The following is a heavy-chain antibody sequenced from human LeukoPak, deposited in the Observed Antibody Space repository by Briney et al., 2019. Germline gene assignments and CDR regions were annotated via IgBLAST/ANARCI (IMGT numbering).Heavy chain of an antibody. CDR2: INGSGANT. CDR1: GFPFGSCA. J-gene: IGHJ4*02. V-gene: IGHV3-23*01. CDR3: AKDVRGYDRPLDY. Sequence: GGSLRLSWAASGFPFGSCAMNWVRQAPGKGLEWLSSINGSGANTYYADSVEGRFTISRDNSQNTLYLQMNSLRAEDTAVYYYAKDVRGYDRPLDYWGQGTLVTVSS. D-gene: IGHD3-10*02.